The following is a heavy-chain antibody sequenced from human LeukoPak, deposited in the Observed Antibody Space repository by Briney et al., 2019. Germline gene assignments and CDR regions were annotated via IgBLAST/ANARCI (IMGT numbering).Heavy chain of an antibody. CDR2: ISSDGRID. D-gene: IGHD1-26*01. V-gene: IGHV3-30*18. Sequence: GGSLRLSCTASGFTFRNYGMHWVRQAPGKGLEWVAVISSDGRIDYYMDSVKGRFSISRDNSKNTLHLQLNSLRPEDTAVYYCAKDSPLIVEATRWGRNVFDIWGQGTMVTVAS. CDR3: AKDSPLIVEATRWGRNVFDI. CDR1: GFTFRNYG. J-gene: IGHJ3*02.